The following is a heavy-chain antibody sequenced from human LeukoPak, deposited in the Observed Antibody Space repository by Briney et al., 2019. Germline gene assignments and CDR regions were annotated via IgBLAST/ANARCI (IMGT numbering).Heavy chain of an antibody. CDR2: ISYDGSNK. V-gene: IGHV3-30*18. CDR1: GFTFSSYG. D-gene: IGHD2-2*01. CDR3: AKVGIPAATRSWFDP. Sequence: PGRSLRLSCAASGFTFSSYGMHWVRQAPGKGLEWVAVISYDGSNKYYADSAKGRFTISRDNSKNTLYLQMNSLRAEDTAVYYCAKVGIPAATRSWFDPWGQGTLVTVSS. J-gene: IGHJ5*02.